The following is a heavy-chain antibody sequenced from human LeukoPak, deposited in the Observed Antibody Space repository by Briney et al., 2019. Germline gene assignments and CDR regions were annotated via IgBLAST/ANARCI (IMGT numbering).Heavy chain of an antibody. CDR3: ARSKRLSGSYDY. V-gene: IGHV1-46*01. D-gene: IGHD6-25*01. CDR2: INPSGGNT. Sequence: ASVKVSCKASGYTFTSYYIHWVRQAPGQGLEWMGIINPSGGNTNYAQKFQGRVTVTRDTSTIKVYMELSSLRSEDTAVYYCARSKRLSGSYDYWGQGTLVTVSS. J-gene: IGHJ4*02. CDR1: GYTFTSYY.